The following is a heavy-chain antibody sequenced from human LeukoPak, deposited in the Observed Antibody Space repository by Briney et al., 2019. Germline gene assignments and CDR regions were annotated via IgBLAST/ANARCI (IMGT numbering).Heavy chain of an antibody. CDR1: GFTVSCNY. V-gene: IGHV3-53*01. CDR2: IYSGGHT. Sequence: PGGSPRLSCAASGFTVSCNYMNWVRQAPGKGLEWVSVIYSGGHTYYADSVKGRFTISRDNSKNTLYLQMNSLRAEDTAVYYYARAINAGDFDYWGQGTLVTVSS. J-gene: IGHJ4*02. CDR3: ARAINAGDFDY. D-gene: IGHD2-8*02.